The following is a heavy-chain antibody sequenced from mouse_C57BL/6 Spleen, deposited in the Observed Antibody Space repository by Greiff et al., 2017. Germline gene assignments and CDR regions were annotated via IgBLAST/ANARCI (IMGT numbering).Heavy chain of an antibody. CDR2: IDPSDSET. CDR3: ARERTGTFYFDY. J-gene: IGHJ2*01. Sequence: VQLQQPGAELVRPGSSVKLSCKASSYTFTSYWMHWVKQRPIQGLEWIGNIDPSDSETHYNQKFKDKATLTVDKSSSTAYMQLSSLTSEDSAVYYCARERTGTFYFDYWGQGTTRTVSS. V-gene: IGHV1-52*01. D-gene: IGHD4-1*01. CDR1: SYTFTSYW.